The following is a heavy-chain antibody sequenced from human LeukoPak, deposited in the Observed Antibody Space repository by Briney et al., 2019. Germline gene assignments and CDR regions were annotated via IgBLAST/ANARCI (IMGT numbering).Heavy chain of an antibody. Sequence: GGSLRLSCAASGFTFNTYSMHWVRQAPGKGLVWVALINTDGSSTNYADSVKGRLTISRDNAKNMVYLQMNSLRAEDTALYYCARGGLYWHIWGQGTMVTVSS. CDR1: GFTFNTYS. D-gene: IGHD3-16*01. V-gene: IGHV3-74*01. CDR2: INTDGSST. J-gene: IGHJ3*02. CDR3: ARGGLYWHI.